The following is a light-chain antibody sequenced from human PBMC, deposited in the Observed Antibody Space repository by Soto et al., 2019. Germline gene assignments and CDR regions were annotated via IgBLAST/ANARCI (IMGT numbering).Light chain of an antibody. CDR1: QSVLSRSNNNNY. J-gene: IGKJ2*01. CDR3: QQYYSTPYT. V-gene: IGKV4-1*01. CDR2: WAS. Sequence: DIVMTPSPDSLVVSLGERATINCKSSQSVLSRSNNNNYLAWYQQRPGQPPKPLIYWASTRKPGVPDRFSGSGSGTDFTLTISSLQAEDVAVYYCQQYYSTPYTFGQGTKLEIK.